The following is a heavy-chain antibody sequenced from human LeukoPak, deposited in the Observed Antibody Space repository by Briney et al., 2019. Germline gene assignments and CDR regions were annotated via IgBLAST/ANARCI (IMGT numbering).Heavy chain of an antibody. D-gene: IGHD2-21*01. CDR1: GGSISSGGYY. CDR2: IYDSGST. CDR3: ARIDFVDYYFDY. J-gene: IGHJ4*02. V-gene: IGHV4-31*03. Sequence: SQTLSLTCTVSGGSISSGGYYWSWICQHPGKSLEWIGYIYDSGSTYYNPSLKSRVTISVDTSKNQFSPKLSSVTAADTAVYYCARIDFVDYYFDYWGQGTLVTVSS.